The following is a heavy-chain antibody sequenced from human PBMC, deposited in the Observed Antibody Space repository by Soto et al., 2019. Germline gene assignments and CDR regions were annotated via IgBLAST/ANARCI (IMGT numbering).Heavy chain of an antibody. J-gene: IGHJ3*02. D-gene: IGHD3-22*01. CDR2: MSSRSDYI. CDR1: GFTFSTYS. CDR3: ARRYYYDSENRDAFDI. Sequence: GGSLRLSCAASGFTFSTYSMNWVRQAPGKGLEWVSSMSSRSDYIFYADSVKGRFTISRDNAKNSLYLQMNSLRAEDTAVYYCARRYYYDSENRDAFDICGQGTLVTVSS. V-gene: IGHV3-21*01.